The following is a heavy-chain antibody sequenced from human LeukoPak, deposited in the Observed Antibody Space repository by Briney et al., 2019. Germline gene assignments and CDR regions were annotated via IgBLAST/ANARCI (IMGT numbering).Heavy chain of an antibody. V-gene: IGHV1-69*05. CDR3: ANMGAVAGSFDY. J-gene: IGHJ4*02. CDR1: GGTFISYA. D-gene: IGHD6-19*01. Sequence: ASVKVSCKASGGTFISYAISWVRQAPGQGLEWMGRIIPIFGTAKYAQKFQGRVTITTDESTSTAYMELSSLRSEDTAVYYCANMGAVAGSFDYWGQGTLVTVS. CDR2: IIPIFGTA.